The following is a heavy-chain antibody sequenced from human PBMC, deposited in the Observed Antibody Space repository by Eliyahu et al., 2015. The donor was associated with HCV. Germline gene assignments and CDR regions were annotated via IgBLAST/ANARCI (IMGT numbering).Heavy chain of an antibody. Sequence: QVQLVESGGGVVQPGKSLRLSCAASGFXFSGYDXHWVRQAPGKGLEWVALIWYDGSKKDYADSVRGRFTISRDNSKNTLYLQINNLRSDDTAVYYCAKDKYGSSAGRYYYYMHVWGKGTTVTVSS. CDR2: IWYDGSKK. V-gene: IGHV3-33*06. CDR1: GFXFSGYD. D-gene: IGHD6-6*01. CDR3: AKDKYGSSAGRYYYYMHV. J-gene: IGHJ6*03.